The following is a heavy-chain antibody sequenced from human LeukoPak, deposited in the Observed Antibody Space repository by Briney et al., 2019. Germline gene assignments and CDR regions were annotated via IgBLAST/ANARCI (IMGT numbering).Heavy chain of an antibody. Sequence: SVKVSCKTSGGTFNNSSISWVRQAPGQGLEWLGGIMPLFGTAGYAQKFQGRVTITKDESTRTVYLELTSLTSDDTAVYYCARDVHGDYGSGWFDLWGQGTRICVSS. CDR3: ARDVHGDYGSGWFDL. CDR1: GGTFNNSS. D-gene: IGHD4-17*01. J-gene: IGHJ5*02. V-gene: IGHV1-69*05. CDR2: IMPLFGTA.